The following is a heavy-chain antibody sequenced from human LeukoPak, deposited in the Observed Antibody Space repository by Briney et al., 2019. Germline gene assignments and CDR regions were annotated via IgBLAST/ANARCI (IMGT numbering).Heavy chain of an antibody. D-gene: IGHD2-21*02. Sequence: LSLTCTVSSGSVNSGGYYMSWVRQAPGKGLEWVSVIYSGGSTYYADSVKGRFTISRDNSKNTLYLQMNSLRAEDTAVYYCARGVTPDWFDPWGQGTLVTVSS. CDR1: SGSVNSGGYY. J-gene: IGHJ5*02. CDR2: IYSGGST. CDR3: ARGVTPDWFDP. V-gene: IGHV3-66*01.